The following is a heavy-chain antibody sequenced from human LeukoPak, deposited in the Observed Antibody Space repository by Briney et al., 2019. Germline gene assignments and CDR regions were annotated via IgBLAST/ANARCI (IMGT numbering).Heavy chain of an antibody. CDR2: IRSKANSYAT. J-gene: IGHJ6*04. CDR3: ARDTYDIPKDV. CDR1: GFTFSGSA. V-gene: IGHV3-73*01. Sequence: GGSLRLSCAASGFTFSGSAMHWVRQASGKGLEWVGRIRSKANSYATAYAASVKGRFTISRDNAKNSLYLQMNSLRAEDTAVYYCARDTYDIPKDVWGKGTTVTVSS. D-gene: IGHD3-9*01.